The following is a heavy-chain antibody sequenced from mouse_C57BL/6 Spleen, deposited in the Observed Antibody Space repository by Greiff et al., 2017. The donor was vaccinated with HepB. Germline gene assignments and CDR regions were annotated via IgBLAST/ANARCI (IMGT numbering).Heavy chain of an antibody. J-gene: IGHJ4*01. V-gene: IGHV7-3*01. Sequence: DVMLVESGGGLVQPGGSLSLSCAASGFTFTDYYMSWVRQPPGKALEWLGFIRNKANGYTTEYSASVKGRFTTSRDNSQSILYLQMNALRAEDSATYYCARYEDYYAMDYWGQGTSVTVSS. CDR1: GFTFTDYY. CDR3: ARYEDYYAMDY. CDR2: IRNKANGYTT.